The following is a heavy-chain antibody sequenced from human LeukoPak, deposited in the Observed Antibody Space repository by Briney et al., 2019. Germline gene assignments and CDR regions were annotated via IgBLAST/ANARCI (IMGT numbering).Heavy chain of an antibody. CDR3: ARGAGCSGGSCYLFDY. J-gene: IGHJ4*02. Sequence: ASVKVSCKASGGTFSSYAISWVRQAPGQGLEWMGGIIPIFGTANYAQKFQGRVTITADESTSTAYMERSSLRSEGTAVYYCARGAGCSGGSCYLFDYWGQGTLVTVSS. V-gene: IGHV1-69*13. CDR1: GGTFSSYA. D-gene: IGHD2-15*01. CDR2: IIPIFGTA.